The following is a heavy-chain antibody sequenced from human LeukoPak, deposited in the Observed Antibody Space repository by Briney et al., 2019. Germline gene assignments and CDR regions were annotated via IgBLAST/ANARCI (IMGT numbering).Heavy chain of an antibody. CDR2: ISYDGSNK. D-gene: IGHD3-22*01. CDR1: GFTFSSYS. J-gene: IGHJ4*02. V-gene: IGHV3-30*03. Sequence: GGSLRLSCAASGFTFSSYSMNWVRQAPGKGLEWVAVISYDGSNKYYADSVKGRFTISRDNSKNTLYLQMNSLRAEDTAVYYCARAHTYYDSSGYYYILDYWGQGTLVTVSS. CDR3: ARAHTYYDSSGYYYILDY.